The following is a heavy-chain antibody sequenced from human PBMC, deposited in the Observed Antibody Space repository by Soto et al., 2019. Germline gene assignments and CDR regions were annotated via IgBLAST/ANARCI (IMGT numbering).Heavy chain of an antibody. Sequence: SVNVSCKASGYTFTSYGISWVRQAPGQGLEWMGWISAYNGNTNYAQKLQGRVTMTTDTSTSTAYMELRSLRSDDTAVYYCARENRYYYDSSGYCPEAFWFDPWGKGTLVTVSS. CDR2: ISAYNGNT. CDR3: ARENRYYYDSSGYCPEAFWFDP. CDR1: GYTFTSYG. J-gene: IGHJ5*02. D-gene: IGHD3-22*01. V-gene: IGHV1-18*01.